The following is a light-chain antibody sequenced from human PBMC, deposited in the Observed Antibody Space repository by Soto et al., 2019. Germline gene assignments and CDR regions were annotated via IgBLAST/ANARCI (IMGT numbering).Light chain of an antibody. CDR1: QSVSSN. V-gene: IGKV3-15*01. CDR2: GAS. Sequence: IVMTQSPATLSVSPGEGVTLSCRASQSVSSNLAWYQQKPGQAPRLLIYGASTRATGIPARFSGSGSGTEFTLTISSLQSEDFAVYYCQQYNNWWTFGQGTKVAIK. CDR3: QQYNNWWT. J-gene: IGKJ1*01.